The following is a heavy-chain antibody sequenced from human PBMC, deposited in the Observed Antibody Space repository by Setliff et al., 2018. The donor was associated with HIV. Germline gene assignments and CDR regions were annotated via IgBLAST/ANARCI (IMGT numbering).Heavy chain of an antibody. J-gene: IGHJ4*02. Sequence: ASVKVSCKASGYTFTSYGISWVRQAPGQRLEWMGWINAGNGNTKYSQNFQGRITITRDTSASTVYMELSSLRSEDTAVYYCARVRYYYDSSGYYRYYFDYWGQGTLVTVSS. D-gene: IGHD3-22*01. CDR3: ARVRYYYDSSGYYRYYFDY. CDR1: GYTFTSYG. CDR2: INAGNGNT. V-gene: IGHV1-3*01.